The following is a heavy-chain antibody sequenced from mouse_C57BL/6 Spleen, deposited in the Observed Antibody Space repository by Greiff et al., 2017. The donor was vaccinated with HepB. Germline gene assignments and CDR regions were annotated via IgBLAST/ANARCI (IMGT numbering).Heavy chain of an antibody. CDR3: TLITTVVAPFAY. CDR2: IDPEDGDT. Sequence: EVQLQQSGAELVRPGASVKLSCTASGFNIKDYYMHWVKQRPEQGLEWIGRIDPEDGDTEYAPKFQGKATMTADTSSNTAYLQLSSLTSEDTAVYYCTLITTVVAPFAYWGQGTLVTVSA. J-gene: IGHJ3*01. D-gene: IGHD1-1*01. CDR1: GFNIKDYY. V-gene: IGHV14-1*01.